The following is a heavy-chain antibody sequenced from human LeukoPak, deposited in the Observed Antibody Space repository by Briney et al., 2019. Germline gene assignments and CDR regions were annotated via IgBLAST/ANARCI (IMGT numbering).Heavy chain of an antibody. CDR3: AKKYDSSGYDAFDI. CDR2: IYYSGST. D-gene: IGHD3-22*01. V-gene: IGHV4-59*01. Sequence: SETLSLTCTVSGGSISSYYWSWIRQPPGKGLEWIGYIYYSGSTNYNPSLKSRVTISVDTSKNQFSLKLSSVTAADTAVYYCAKKYDSSGYDAFDIWGQGTMVTVSS. J-gene: IGHJ3*02. CDR1: GGSISSYY.